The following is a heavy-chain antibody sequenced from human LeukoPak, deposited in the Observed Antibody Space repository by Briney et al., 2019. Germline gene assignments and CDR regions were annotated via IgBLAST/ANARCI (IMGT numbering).Heavy chain of an antibody. V-gene: IGHV3-30*18. Sequence: GGSLRLSCAASGFTFSSYTMHWVRQAPGKGLEWVAVISFDGSNKYYVDSVKGRFTTSRDSSKNTLFLQMNSLRTEDTAVYYCAKTGNYHHNWFDPWGQGTLVTVPS. D-gene: IGHD3-10*01. CDR1: GFTFSSYT. J-gene: IGHJ5*02. CDR3: AKTGNYHHNWFDP. CDR2: ISFDGSNK.